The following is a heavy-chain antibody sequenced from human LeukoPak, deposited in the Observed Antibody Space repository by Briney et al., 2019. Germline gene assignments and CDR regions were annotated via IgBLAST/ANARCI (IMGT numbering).Heavy chain of an antibody. D-gene: IGHD2-8*01. CDR3: ATGPYCTNGVCYREYFQH. CDR1: GYTLTELS. Sequence: GASVKVSCKVSGYTLTELSMHWVRQAPAKGHGWMGGFDSEDGETIYAQKFQGRVTMTEDTSTDTAYMELSSLRSEDTAVYYCATGPYCTNGVCYREYFQHWGQGTLVTVSS. V-gene: IGHV1-24*01. CDR2: FDSEDGET. J-gene: IGHJ1*01.